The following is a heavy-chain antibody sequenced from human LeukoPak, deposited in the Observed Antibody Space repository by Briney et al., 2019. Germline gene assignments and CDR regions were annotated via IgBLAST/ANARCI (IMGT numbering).Heavy chain of an antibody. CDR1: GFSFGMYA. J-gene: IGHJ4*02. Sequence: PGGSLRVSCSASGFSFGMYAMSWVRQAPGQGLEWVSAISGSGVDTYYADAVQGRFSISRDNSKNKMYLQMRSLRAEDTAVYFCAKDENYFTSGNPTYFGYWGQGVLVTVSS. D-gene: IGHD3-3*01. CDR2: ISGSGVDT. V-gene: IGHV3-23*01. CDR3: AKDENYFTSGNPTYFGY.